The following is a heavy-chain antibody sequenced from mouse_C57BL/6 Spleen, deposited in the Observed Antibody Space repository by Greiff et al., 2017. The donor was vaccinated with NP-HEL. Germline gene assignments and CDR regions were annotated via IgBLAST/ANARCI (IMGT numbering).Heavy chain of an antibody. CDR1: GYAFSSYW. V-gene: IGHV1-80*01. CDR2: IYPGDGDT. J-gene: IGHJ2*01. D-gene: IGHD1-1*01. Sequence: VQLQQSGASVKISCKASGYAFSSYWMNWVKQRPGKGLEWIGQIYPGDGDTNYNGKFKGKATLTADKSSSTAYMQLSSLTSEDSAVYFCARYVFTTVVPFFDYWGQGTTLTVSS. CDR3: ARYVFTTVVPFFDY.